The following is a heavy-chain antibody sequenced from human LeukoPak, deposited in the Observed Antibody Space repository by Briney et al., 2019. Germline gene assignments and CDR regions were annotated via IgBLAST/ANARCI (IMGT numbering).Heavy chain of an antibody. J-gene: IGHJ4*02. CDR2: ISSGGRTI. CDR1: GFTFNNYE. Sequence: GGSLRLSCAASGFTFNNYEMNWVRQAPGKGLEWVSSISSGGRTIYYADSVKGRFTISRDNAKNSLYLQMNSLKTEDTAVYYCNLDYYGSGSPGYWGQGTLVTVSS. V-gene: IGHV3-48*03. D-gene: IGHD3-10*01. CDR3: NLDYYGSGSPGY.